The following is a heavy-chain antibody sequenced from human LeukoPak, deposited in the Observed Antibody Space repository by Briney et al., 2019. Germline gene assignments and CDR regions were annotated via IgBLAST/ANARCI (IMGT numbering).Heavy chain of an antibody. CDR3: ARDPPNIVVVPAAPSGWFDP. J-gene: IGHJ5*02. V-gene: IGHV1-2*02. CDR2: INPNSGGT. Sequence: ASVKVSCKASVYTFTGYYMHWVRQAPGQGLEWMGWINPNSGGTNYAQKFQGRVTMTRDTSISTAYMELSRLRSDDTAVYYCARDPPNIVVVPAAPSGWFDPWGQGTLVTVSS. D-gene: IGHD2-2*01. CDR1: VYTFTGYY.